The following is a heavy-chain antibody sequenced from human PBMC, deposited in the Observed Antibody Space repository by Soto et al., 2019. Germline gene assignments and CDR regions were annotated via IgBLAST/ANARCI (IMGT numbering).Heavy chain of an antibody. J-gene: IGHJ4*02. CDR1: GGSFSGYY. V-gene: IGHV3-23*01. CDR2: ISGSGGST. Sequence: PSETLSLTCAVYGGSFSGYYWSWVRQAPGKGLEWVSAISGSGGSTYYADSVKGRFTISRDNSKNTLYLQMNSLRAEDTAVYYCAYSSTPFDYWGQGTLVTVSS. D-gene: IGHD6-13*01. CDR3: AYSSTPFDY.